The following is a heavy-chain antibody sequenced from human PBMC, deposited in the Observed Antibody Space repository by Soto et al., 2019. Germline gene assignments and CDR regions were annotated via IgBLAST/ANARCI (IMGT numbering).Heavy chain of an antibody. CDR2: IWYDGSNK. CDR1: GFTCSSYG. Sequence: HPWGSLRLSCAASGFTCSSYGMHWVRQAPGKGLEWVAVIWYDGSNKYYADSVKGRFTISRDNSKNTLYLQMNSLRAEDTAVYYCARAGVFHDYDILTGYYGPSKYYGMDVWGQGTTVTVSS. D-gene: IGHD3-9*01. V-gene: IGHV3-33*08. J-gene: IGHJ6*02. CDR3: ARAGVFHDYDILTGYYGPSKYYGMDV.